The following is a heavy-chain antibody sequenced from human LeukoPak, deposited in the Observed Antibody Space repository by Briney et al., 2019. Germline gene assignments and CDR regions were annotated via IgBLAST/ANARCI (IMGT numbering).Heavy chain of an antibody. CDR2: INPNSGGT. CDR3: ARSIAAAGHNWFDP. D-gene: IGHD6-13*01. Sequence: ASVKVSCKASGYTFTDYYLLWVRQAPGQGLEWMGWINPNSGGTNYAQKFQGRVTMTRDTSISTAYMELSRLRSDDTAVYYCARSIAAAGHNWFDPWGQGTLVTVSS. J-gene: IGHJ5*02. CDR1: GYTFTDYY. V-gene: IGHV1-2*02.